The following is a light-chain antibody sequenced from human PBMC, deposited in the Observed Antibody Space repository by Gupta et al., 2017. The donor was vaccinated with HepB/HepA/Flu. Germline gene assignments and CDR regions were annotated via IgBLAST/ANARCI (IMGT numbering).Light chain of an antibody. V-gene: IGKV3-15*01. J-gene: IGKJ5*01. Sequence: EIVMTQSPATLSVSPGERATLSCRASQSVTRNLAWYQQKPGQAPRLLIYGASTRATGIPARISGSGSGTNFTLTISSLQSEDFAVYYCQQYNIWPPITFGQGTRLEN. CDR1: QSVTRN. CDR2: GAS. CDR3: QQYNIWPPIT.